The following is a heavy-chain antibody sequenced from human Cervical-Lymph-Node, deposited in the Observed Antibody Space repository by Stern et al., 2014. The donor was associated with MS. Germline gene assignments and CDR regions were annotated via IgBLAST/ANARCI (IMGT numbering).Heavy chain of an antibody. V-gene: IGHV4-39*01. CDR1: GGSISSSSYY. CDR3: ARWAYSSGWYNWFDP. CDR2: IYYSGST. D-gene: IGHD3-22*01. J-gene: IGHJ5*02. Sequence: QVQLQESGPGLVKPSETLSLTCTVSGGSISSSSYYWGWIRQPPGKGLEWIGSIYYSGSTYYNPPSQSRVTISLETSKEPFFLQLSSLTAADTAVYYCARWAYSSGWYNWFDPWGQGTLVTVSS.